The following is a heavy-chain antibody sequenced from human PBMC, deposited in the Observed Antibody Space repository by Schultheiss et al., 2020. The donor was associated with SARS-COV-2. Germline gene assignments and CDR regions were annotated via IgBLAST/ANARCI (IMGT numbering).Heavy chain of an antibody. J-gene: IGHJ6*02. CDR3: ARTFFEYNGSSYYYYNMDV. CDR1: GYTFSGYY. D-gene: IGHD6-6*01. Sequence: ASVKVSCKASGYTFSGYYMHWVRQAPGQGLEWMGWIKPNSGATNYAQKFQGRVTMTRDTSISTAYMELSRLRSNDTAVYYCARTFFEYNGSSYYYYNMDVWGQGTTVTVSS. CDR2: IKPNSGAT. V-gene: IGHV1-2*02.